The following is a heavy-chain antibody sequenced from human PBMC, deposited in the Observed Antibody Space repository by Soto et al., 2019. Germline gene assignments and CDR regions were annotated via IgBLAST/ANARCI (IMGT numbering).Heavy chain of an antibody. CDR2: ISYDGSNK. Sequence: GGSLRLSCAASGFTFSSYGMHWVRQAPGKGLEWVAVISYDGSNKYYADSVKGRFTISRDNSKNTLYLQMNSLRAEDTAVYYCAKEGFRGSVTETYYYYYYGMDVWGQGTTVTVSS. J-gene: IGHJ6*02. D-gene: IGHD4-17*01. CDR3: AKEGFRGSVTETYYYYYYGMDV. CDR1: GFTFSSYG. V-gene: IGHV3-30*18.